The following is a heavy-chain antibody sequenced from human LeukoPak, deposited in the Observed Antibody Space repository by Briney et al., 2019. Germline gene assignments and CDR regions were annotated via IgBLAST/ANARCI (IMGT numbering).Heavy chain of an antibody. Sequence: SGPTLVKLTQTRTLTCTFSGFSLSTPEMGVGWVRQPPGKALEWLALIYWDGTTVYSPSLENRLTITKDTSKNQVVLTMTNMDPVDTGTYFCAHRQFRGVIVEPFHNWGQGTLVTVSS. CDR2: IYWDGTT. CDR1: GFSLSTPEMG. J-gene: IGHJ4*02. V-gene: IGHV2-5*02. D-gene: IGHD3-10*01. CDR3: AHRQFRGVIVEPFHN.